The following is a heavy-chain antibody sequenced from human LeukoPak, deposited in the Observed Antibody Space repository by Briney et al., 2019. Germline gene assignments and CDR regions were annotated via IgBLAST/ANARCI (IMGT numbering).Heavy chain of an antibody. V-gene: IGHV3-48*01. CDR3: ARDQGGYSYGYGKRGDY. CDR1: GFTFSSYS. CDR2: ISSSSSTI. Sequence: SGGSLRLSCAASGFTFSSYSMNWVRQAPGKGLEWVSYISSSSSTIYYADSVKGRFTISRDNAKNSLYLQMNSLRAEDTAVYYCARDQGGYSYGYGKRGDYWGQGTLVTVSS. J-gene: IGHJ4*02. D-gene: IGHD5-18*01.